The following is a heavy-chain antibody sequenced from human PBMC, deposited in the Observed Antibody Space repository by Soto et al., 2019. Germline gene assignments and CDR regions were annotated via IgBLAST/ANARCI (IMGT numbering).Heavy chain of an antibody. J-gene: IGHJ4*02. Sequence: DVQLVESGGGLIQPGGSLRLSCAASGFTVSSNYMSWVRQAAGKGLEWVAVIYAGSITFYADPVKGRFTISRDNSKNALYLQMNSLRAEDTAVYYCARIPYYNSGTIFDYWGQGTLVTVSS. CDR1: GFTVSSNY. CDR2: IYAGSIT. V-gene: IGHV3-53*01. CDR3: ARIPYYNSGTIFDY. D-gene: IGHD3-22*01.